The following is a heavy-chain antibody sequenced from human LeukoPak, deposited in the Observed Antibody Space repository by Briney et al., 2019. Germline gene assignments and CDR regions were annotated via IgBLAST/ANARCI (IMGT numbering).Heavy chain of an antibody. Sequence: SETLSLXCAVYGGSFSGYYWSWIRQPPGKGLEWIGEINHSGSTNYNPSLKSRVTISVDTSKNQFSLKLSSVTAADTAVYYCAYCSGGSCYSGVYWGQGTLVTVSS. V-gene: IGHV4-34*01. CDR1: GGSFSGYY. D-gene: IGHD2-15*01. CDR2: INHSGST. CDR3: AYCSGGSCYSGVY. J-gene: IGHJ4*02.